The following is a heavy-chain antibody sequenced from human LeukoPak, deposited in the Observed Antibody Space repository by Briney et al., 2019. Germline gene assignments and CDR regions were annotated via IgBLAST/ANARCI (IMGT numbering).Heavy chain of an antibody. D-gene: IGHD3-9*01. J-gene: IGHJ6*03. CDR1: GFTFSSYG. CDR3: AKAYDILDYYYYYMDV. V-gene: IGHV3-30*18. CDR2: ISYDGGNK. Sequence: GGSLRLSCAASGFTFSSYGMHWVRQAPGKGLEWVAVISYDGGNKYYADSVKGRFTISRDNSKNTLYLQMNSLRAEDTAVYYCAKAYDILDYYYYYMDVWGKGTTVTVSS.